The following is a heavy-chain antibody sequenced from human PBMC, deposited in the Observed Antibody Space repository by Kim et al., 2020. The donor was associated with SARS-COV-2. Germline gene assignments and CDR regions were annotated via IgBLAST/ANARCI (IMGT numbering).Heavy chain of an antibody. V-gene: IGHV1-8*01. CDR3: ARGYYYDSSGYPKLVDY. Sequence: FQGRVTMTRNTSINTAYMELSSLRSEDTAVYYCARGYYYDSSGYPKLVDYWGQGTLVTVSS. D-gene: IGHD3-22*01. J-gene: IGHJ4*02.